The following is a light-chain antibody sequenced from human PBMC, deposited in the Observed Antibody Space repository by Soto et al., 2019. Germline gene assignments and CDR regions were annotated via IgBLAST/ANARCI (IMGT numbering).Light chain of an antibody. J-gene: IGKJ1*01. CDR1: QSVSSY. Sequence: EIVLTQSPATLSLSPGERATLSCRASQSVSSYLAWYQQKPGQVPRLLIYDASSRATGIPARFSGSGSGTDFTLTISSLEPEDFAVYYCQLRSNWPPTWTFGQGTKVEIK. CDR2: DAS. CDR3: QLRSNWPPTWT. V-gene: IGKV3-11*01.